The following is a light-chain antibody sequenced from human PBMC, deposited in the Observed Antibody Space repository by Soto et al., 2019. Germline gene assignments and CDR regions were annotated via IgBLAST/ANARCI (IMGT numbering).Light chain of an antibody. J-gene: IGKJ1*01. CDR1: QSVSNN. Sequence: EIVMTQSTATLSVSPGERATLSCRASQSVSNNLAWYQQKPGQAPRLLIYGASTRATGIPAGFSGSGSGTEFTLTISSLQSEDFAVYYCQQYSNWPGTFGQGTNVDIK. CDR2: GAS. V-gene: IGKV3-15*01. CDR3: QQYSNWPGT.